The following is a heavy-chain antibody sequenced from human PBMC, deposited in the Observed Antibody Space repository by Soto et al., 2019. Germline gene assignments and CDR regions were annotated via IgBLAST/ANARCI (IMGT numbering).Heavy chain of an antibody. Sequence: EVQLVESGGGLVKPGGSLRLSCAASGFTFSSYSMNWVRQAPGKGLEWVSSISSSSSYIYYADSAKGRFTISRDNAKNSLYLQMNSLRAEDTAVYYCAREYCSSTSCSYFDYWGQGTLVTVSS. V-gene: IGHV3-21*01. D-gene: IGHD2-2*01. CDR2: ISSSSSYI. CDR1: GFTFSSYS. J-gene: IGHJ4*02. CDR3: AREYCSSTSCSYFDY.